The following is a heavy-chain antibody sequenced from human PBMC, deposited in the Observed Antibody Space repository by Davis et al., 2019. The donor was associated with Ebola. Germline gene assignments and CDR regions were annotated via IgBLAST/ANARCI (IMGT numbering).Heavy chain of an antibody. D-gene: IGHD3-16*01. J-gene: IGHJ4*02. V-gene: IGHV3-21*01. CDR2: ISSSGSYI. CDR1: RFTFSSYS. CDR3: ARGIMKYYFEY. Sequence: GESLKISCAASRFTFSSYSMNWVRQAPGKGLEWVSSISSSGSYIYYADSVKGRCTISRDNAKNSLYLQMNSLRVEDTAVYYCARGIMKYYFEYWGQGSLVTVSP.